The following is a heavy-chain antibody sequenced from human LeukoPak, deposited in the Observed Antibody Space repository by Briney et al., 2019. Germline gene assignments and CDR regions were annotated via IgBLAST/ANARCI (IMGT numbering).Heavy chain of an antibody. CDR2: INHSGST. CDR1: GGSFSGYY. Sequence: SETLSLTCAVYGGSFSGYYWSWIRQPPGKGLEWIGEINHSGSTNYNPSLKSRVTISVDTSKNQFSLKLSSVTAADTAVYYCARHREQQLARAGFDYWGQGTLVTVSP. D-gene: IGHD6-13*01. CDR3: ARHREQQLARAGFDY. J-gene: IGHJ4*02. V-gene: IGHV4-34*01.